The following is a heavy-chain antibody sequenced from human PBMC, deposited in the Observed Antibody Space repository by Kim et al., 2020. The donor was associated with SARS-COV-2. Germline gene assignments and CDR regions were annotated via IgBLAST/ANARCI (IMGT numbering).Heavy chain of an antibody. V-gene: IGHV3-30*07. J-gene: IGHJ4*02. Sequence: DSVKGRFTSSRDNSKNTLYLQMNSLRAEDTAVYYCARDGEDILTGYYYFDYWGQGTLVTVSS. D-gene: IGHD3-9*01. CDR3: ARDGEDILTGYYYFDY.